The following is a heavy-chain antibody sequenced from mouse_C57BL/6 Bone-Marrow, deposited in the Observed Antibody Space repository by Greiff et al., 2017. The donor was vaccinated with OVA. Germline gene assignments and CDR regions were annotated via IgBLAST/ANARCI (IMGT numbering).Heavy chain of an antibody. Sequence: VQLQQSGAELARPGASVKLSCKASGYTFTSYGISWVKQRTGQGLEWIGEIYPRSGNTYYNEKFKGKATLTADKSSSTAYMELRSLTSEDSAVYVCAIEYDEDYAMVCWGLGIS. CDR1: GYTFTSYG. CDR2: IYPRSGNT. J-gene: IGHJ4*01. D-gene: IGHD2-14*01. CDR3: AIEYDEDYAMVC. V-gene: IGHV1-81*01.